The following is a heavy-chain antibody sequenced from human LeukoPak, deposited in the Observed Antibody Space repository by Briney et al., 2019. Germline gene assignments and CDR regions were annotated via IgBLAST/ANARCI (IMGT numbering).Heavy chain of an antibody. CDR1: GYTFTSYG. J-gene: IGHJ4*02. D-gene: IGHD5-18*01. CDR2: ISAYNGNT. Sequence: ASVKVSCKASGYTFTSYGISWVRQAPGQGLEWMGWISAYNGNTNYAQKLQGRVTMTTDTSTSTAYMELRSLRSDGTAVYYCARDTRSYTAMVTEGWYWGQGTLVTVSS. V-gene: IGHV1-18*01. CDR3: ARDTRSYTAMVTEGWY.